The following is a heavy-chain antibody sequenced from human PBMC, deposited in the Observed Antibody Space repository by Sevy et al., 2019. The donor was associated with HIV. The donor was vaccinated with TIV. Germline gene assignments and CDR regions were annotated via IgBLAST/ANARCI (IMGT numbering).Heavy chain of an antibody. Sequence: SETLSLTCTVYGGSFSADYWTWIRQPPGKGLEWIGEINHSGSTNYNPSLKSRVTISLDTPKNQFSLRLTSVTAADTAVFYCARGYDAGPLIYWGHGTLVTVSS. CDR3: ARGYDAGPLIY. CDR2: INHSGST. D-gene: IGHD3-22*01. CDR1: GGSFSADY. V-gene: IGHV4-34*01. J-gene: IGHJ4*01.